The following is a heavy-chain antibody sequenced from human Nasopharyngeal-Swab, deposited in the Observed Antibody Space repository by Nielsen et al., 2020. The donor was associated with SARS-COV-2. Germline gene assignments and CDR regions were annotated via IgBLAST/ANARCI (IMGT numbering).Heavy chain of an antibody. CDR3: ARRKECSGSNCIFDY. J-gene: IGHJ4*02. Sequence: ASVKVSCKTSGYTFTDYYIHWVRQAPGQGLEWMGRINPGSGDTYYAQKFQGRVTVTGDTSITTAYMELSRLTSDDTAVYYCARRKECSGSNCIFDYWGQGTLVTVSS. CDR2: INPGSGDT. D-gene: IGHD2-2*01. V-gene: IGHV1-2*06. CDR1: GYTFTDYY.